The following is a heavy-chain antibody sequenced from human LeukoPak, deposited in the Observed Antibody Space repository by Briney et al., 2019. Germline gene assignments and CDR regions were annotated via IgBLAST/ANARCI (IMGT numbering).Heavy chain of an antibody. CDR3: ARARDGYNYAVDY. J-gene: IGHJ4*02. V-gene: IGHV3-11*01. CDR1: GFAFSTYA. Sequence: GGSLRLSCAASGFAFSTYALSWVRQAPGKGLEWVSYISSSGSAIYYADSVKGRFTISRDNAKNSLYLQMNSLRAEDTAVYYCARARDGYNYAVDYWGQGTLVTVSS. CDR2: ISSSGSAI. D-gene: IGHD5-24*01.